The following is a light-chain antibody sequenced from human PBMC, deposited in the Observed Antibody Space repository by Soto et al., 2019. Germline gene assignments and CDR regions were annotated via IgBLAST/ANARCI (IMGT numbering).Light chain of an antibody. V-gene: IGKV1-33*01. CDR3: QQYDILPIT. CDR1: QTISSW. Sequence: DIQMTQSPSTLSGSVGDRSTITCLASQTISSWLAWYQQKPGKAPKLLIYDAYNFEIGVTSRFSGSGSGTHFTLTISSLQTEDIGTYYCQQYDILPITFGRGTRLEIK. J-gene: IGKJ5*01. CDR2: DAY.